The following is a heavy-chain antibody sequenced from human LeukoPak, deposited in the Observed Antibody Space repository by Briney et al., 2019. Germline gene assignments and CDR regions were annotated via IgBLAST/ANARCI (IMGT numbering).Heavy chain of an antibody. Sequence: PGGSLRLSCAASGFTFSSYAMHWVRQAPGKGLEWVAVISYDGSNKYYADSVKGRFTISRDNAKNSLYLQMNSLRAEDTAVYYCARQGPDYDYVWGSYRPDGFFDYWGQGTLVTVSS. CDR2: ISYDGSNK. J-gene: IGHJ4*02. CDR1: GFTFSSYA. V-gene: IGHV3-30-3*01. CDR3: ARQGPDYDYVWGSYRPDGFFDY. D-gene: IGHD3-16*02.